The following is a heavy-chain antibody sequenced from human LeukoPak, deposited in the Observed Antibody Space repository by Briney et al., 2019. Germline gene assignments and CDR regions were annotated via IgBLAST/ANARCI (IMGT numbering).Heavy chain of an antibody. J-gene: IGHJ6*02. V-gene: IGHV1-46*01. CDR1: GYTFTSYY. D-gene: IGHD1-20*01. CDR2: INPSGGST. CDR3: AREGITGTTCYFCYYGMDV. Sequence: ASVKVSCKASGYTFTSYYMHWLRQAPGQGLEWMGIINPSGGSTSYAQKFQGRVTMTRDTSTSTVYMELSSLRSEDTAVYYCAREGITGTTCYFCYYGMDVWGQGTTVTVSS.